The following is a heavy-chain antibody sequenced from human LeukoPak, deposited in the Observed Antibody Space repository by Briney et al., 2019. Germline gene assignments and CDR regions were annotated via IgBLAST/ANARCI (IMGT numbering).Heavy chain of an antibody. V-gene: IGHV3-23*01. J-gene: IGHJ4*02. D-gene: IGHD3-22*01. CDR2: ISGSGGST. CDR3: AKDSSGCYRGNYFDY. CDR1: GFTFSSYA. Sequence: GGSLRLSCAASGFTFSSYAMSWVRQAPGKGLEWVSAISGSGGSTYYADSVKGRFTISRDNSKNTLYLQMNSLRAEDTAVYYCAKDSSGCYRGNYFDYWGQGTLVTVSS.